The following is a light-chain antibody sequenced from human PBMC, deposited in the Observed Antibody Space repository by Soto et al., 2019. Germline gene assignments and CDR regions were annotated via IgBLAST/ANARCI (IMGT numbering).Light chain of an antibody. CDR2: DAS. CDR1: RSISDW. CDR3: LQYSSHSWT. Sequence: DIQMTQSPSTLSASVGDRVTITCRASRSISDWLAWYKQKPGKAPELLIFDASSLKSGVPSRFRGSGSGTDFTLTISRLQPDDVATYYCLQYSSHSWTFGQGTRLEIK. J-gene: IGKJ5*01. V-gene: IGKV1-5*01.